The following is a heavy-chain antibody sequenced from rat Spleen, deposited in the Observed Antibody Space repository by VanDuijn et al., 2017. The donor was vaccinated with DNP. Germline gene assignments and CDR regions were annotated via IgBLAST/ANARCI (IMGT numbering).Heavy chain of an antibody. CDR1: GFTFSNYD. J-gene: IGHJ2*01. CDR2: ISYDGSST. V-gene: IGHV5-20*01. Sequence: EVQLVESGGGLVQPGRSMKLSCAASGFTFSNYDMAWVRQAPTKGLEWVASISYDGSSTYYRDSVKGRFTISRDNAKSTLYLQMDSLRSEDTATYYCTTGFFDCWGQGVMVTVSS. CDR3: TTGFFDC.